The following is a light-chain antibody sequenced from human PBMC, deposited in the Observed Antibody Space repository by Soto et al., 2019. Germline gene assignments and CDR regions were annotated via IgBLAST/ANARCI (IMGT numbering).Light chain of an antibody. CDR1: QSVSSSY. CDR3: QQDCSSPQT. CDR2: GAS. J-gene: IGKJ1*01. Sequence: EIVLTQSPGTLSLSPREIATLSCRASQSVSSSYLAWYQQKPGQAPRLLIYGASSRATGIPDRFSGSGSGTDFTLTISRLEPEDCAAYYWQQDCSSPQTFRKGTKVEIK. V-gene: IGKV3-20*01.